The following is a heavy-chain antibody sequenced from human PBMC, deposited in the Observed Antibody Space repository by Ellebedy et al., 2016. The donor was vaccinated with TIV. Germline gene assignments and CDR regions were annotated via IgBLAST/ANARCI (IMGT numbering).Heavy chain of an antibody. CDR2: INPNSGGT. Sequence: ASVKVSCKASGYTFTGYYMHWVRQAPGQGLEWMGWINPNSGGTNYAQKFQGRVTMTEDTSTGTAYMELSSLRSEDTAVYYCATDASLPWIAAAGTRPLDVWGQGTTVTVSS. CDR3: ATDASLPWIAAAGTRPLDV. V-gene: IGHV1-2*02. J-gene: IGHJ6*02. D-gene: IGHD6-13*01. CDR1: GYTFTGYY.